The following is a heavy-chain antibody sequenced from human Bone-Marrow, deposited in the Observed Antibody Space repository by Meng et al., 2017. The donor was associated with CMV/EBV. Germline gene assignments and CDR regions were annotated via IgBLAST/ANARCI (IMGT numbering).Heavy chain of an antibody. D-gene: IGHD3-3*01. Sequence: GGSLKICCAASGFTFSSYSMNWVRQAPGKGLEWVSSISSSSSYIYYADSVKGRFTISRDNAKNSLYLQMNSLRAEDTAVYYCARGSKITIFGVVLSRGQKVPPDYWGQGTLVTVSS. J-gene: IGHJ4*02. CDR1: GFTFSSYS. CDR3: ARGSKITIFGVVLSRGQKVPPDY. V-gene: IGHV3-21*04. CDR2: ISSSSSYI.